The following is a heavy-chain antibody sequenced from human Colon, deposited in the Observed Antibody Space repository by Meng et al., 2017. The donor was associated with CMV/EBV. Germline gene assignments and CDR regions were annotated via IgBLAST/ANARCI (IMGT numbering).Heavy chain of an antibody. CDR3: ATDYGDYYFDR. CDR1: GGSISSSTYY. J-gene: IGHJ4*02. Sequence: QMQVQESGLGRVKTSETLSLTCAVSGGSISSSTYYWGWIRQTPGKGMEWIGNIYYSGYTYYNPSLKSRLTISVDTSKNQFSLKLTSVTAADTAVYYCATDYGDYYFDRWGQGTLVTVSS. V-gene: IGHV4-39*07. D-gene: IGHD4-17*01. CDR2: IYYSGYT.